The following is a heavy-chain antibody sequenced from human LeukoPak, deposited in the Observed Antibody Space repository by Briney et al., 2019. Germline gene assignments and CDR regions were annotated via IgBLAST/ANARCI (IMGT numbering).Heavy chain of an antibody. CDR2: IYYSGST. CDR1: GGSISSSSYY. V-gene: IGHV4-39*01. CDR3: ARPASSGWYPFDY. J-gene: IGHJ4*02. Sequence: PSETLSLTCTVSGGSISSSSYYWGWIRQPPGKGLGWIGSIYYSGSTYYNPSLMSRVTISVDTSKNQFSLKLSSVTAADTAVYYCARPASSGWYPFDYWGRGTLVTVSS. D-gene: IGHD6-19*01.